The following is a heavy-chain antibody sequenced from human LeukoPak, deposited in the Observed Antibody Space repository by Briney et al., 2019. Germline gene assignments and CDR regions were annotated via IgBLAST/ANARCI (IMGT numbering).Heavy chain of an antibody. D-gene: IGHD1-26*01. J-gene: IGHJ4*02. CDR1: GGTFSSYA. CDR2: IIPILGIA. V-gene: IGHV1-69*04. Sequence: SVKVSCKASGGTFSSYAISWVRQAPGQGLEWMGRIIPILGIANYAQKFQGRVTITADKSTSTAYMELSSLRSEDTAVYYCARLYSGSYYYFDYWGQGTLVTVSS. CDR3: ARLYSGSYYYFDY.